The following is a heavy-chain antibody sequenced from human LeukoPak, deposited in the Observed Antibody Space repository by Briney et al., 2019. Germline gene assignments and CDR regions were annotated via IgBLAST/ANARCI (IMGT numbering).Heavy chain of an antibody. V-gene: IGHV3-66*01. D-gene: IGHD3-22*01. CDR1: GFTVSSNY. J-gene: IGHJ5*02. CDR3: ARDLVVAGLVP. CDR2: IYSGGRT. Sequence: GGSLRLSCAASGFTVSSNYMHWVRQAPGKGLEWVSVIYSGGRTYYAESVKGRFTISRDSSTNTLFLQMNSLRAEDTAIYYCARDLVVAGLVPWGQGTLVLVSS.